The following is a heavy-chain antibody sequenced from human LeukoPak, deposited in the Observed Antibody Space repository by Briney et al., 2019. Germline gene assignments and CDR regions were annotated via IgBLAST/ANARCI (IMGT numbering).Heavy chain of an antibody. D-gene: IGHD1-1*01. V-gene: IGHV3-66*01. CDR1: GFTVSSNY. CDR3: ARGYNWNDAPFDY. J-gene: IGHJ4*02. CDR2: IYSGGST. Sequence: GGSLRLSCAASGFTVSSNYMSWVRQAPGKGLEWVSVIYSGGSTYYADSVKGRFTISRDNSKNTLYLQMNSLRAKDTAVYYCARGYNWNDAPFDYWGQGTLVTVSS.